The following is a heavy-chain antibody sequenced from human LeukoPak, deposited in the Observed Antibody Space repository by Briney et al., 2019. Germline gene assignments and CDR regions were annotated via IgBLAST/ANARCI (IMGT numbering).Heavy chain of an antibody. D-gene: IGHD3-3*01. Sequence: PGGSLRLSCAASGFTFSNYAMSWVRQAPGKGLEWVSAISGSGGSTYYADSVKGRYTISRDNSKNTLYLQMNSLRAEDTAVYYCAKDILEWLLLDTFDYWGQGTLVTVSS. CDR3: AKDILEWLLLDTFDY. CDR1: GFTFSNYA. V-gene: IGHV3-23*01. J-gene: IGHJ4*02. CDR2: ISGSGGST.